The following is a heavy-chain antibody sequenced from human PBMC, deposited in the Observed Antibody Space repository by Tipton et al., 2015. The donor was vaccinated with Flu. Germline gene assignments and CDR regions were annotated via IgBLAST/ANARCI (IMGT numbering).Heavy chain of an antibody. V-gene: IGHV4-34*01. D-gene: IGHD3-3*02. Sequence: GLVKPSETLSLTCGVSGDSFTGYWWSWIRQFPGQGLEWIGEINHGGSTYYNPSLTGRVSISGDSSKNQLFLKLRSVTAADTAIYYCARHFTAKNWFDPWGQGIQVTVSS. CDR2: INHGGST. CDR3: ARHFTAKNWFDP. CDR1: GDSFTGYW. J-gene: IGHJ5*02.